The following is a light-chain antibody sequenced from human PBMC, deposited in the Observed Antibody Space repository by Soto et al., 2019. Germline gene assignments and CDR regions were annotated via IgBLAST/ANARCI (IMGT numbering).Light chain of an antibody. V-gene: IGKV1-39*01. CDR2: AAS. J-gene: IGKJ1*01. CDR1: QSISSY. CDR3: QQSYSTPA. Sequence: DIPMTQSPSSLPASVGDRVTITCRASQSISSYLNWYQQKPGKAPKLLIYAASSLQSGVPSRFSGSGSGTDFTLTISSLQPEDFATYYCQQSYSTPAFGQGTKVEIK.